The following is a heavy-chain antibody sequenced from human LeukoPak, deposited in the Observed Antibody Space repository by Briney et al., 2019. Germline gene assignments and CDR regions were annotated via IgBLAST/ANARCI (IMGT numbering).Heavy chain of an antibody. J-gene: IGHJ4*02. CDR2: ISGSGGST. CDR3: AKDHAKRGYYYDSSGYYYFDY. CDR1: GFTFSSYA. V-gene: IGHV3-23*01. D-gene: IGHD3-22*01. Sequence: PGGSLRLSCAASGFTFSSYAMSWVRQAPGKGLEWVSAISGSGGSTYYADSVKGRFTISRDNSKNTLYLQMNSLRAEDTAVYYCAKDHAKRGYYYDSSGYYYFDYWGQGTLVTVSS.